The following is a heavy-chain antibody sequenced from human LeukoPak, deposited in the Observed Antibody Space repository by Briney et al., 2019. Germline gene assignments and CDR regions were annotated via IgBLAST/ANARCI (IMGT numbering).Heavy chain of an antibody. CDR3: ARTRQTTEYSSSFSGPPYYYFDY. Sequence: GAPVKVSCKASGYTFTGYYMHWVRQAPGQGLEWMGRINPNSGGTNYAQKFQGRVTMTRDTSISTAYMELSRLRSDDTAVYYCARTRQTTEYSSSFSGPPYYYFDYWGQGTLVTVSS. CDR1: GYTFTGYY. CDR2: INPNSGGT. J-gene: IGHJ4*02. D-gene: IGHD6-6*01. V-gene: IGHV1-2*06.